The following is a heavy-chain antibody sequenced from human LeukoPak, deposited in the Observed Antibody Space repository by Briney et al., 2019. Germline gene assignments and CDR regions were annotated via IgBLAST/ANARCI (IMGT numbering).Heavy chain of an antibody. CDR2: ISSSSNYI. D-gene: IGHD6-13*01. CDR1: GFTFSSST. CDR3: ARVGRSSSWYPGY. V-gene: IGHV3-21*01. J-gene: IGHJ4*02. Sequence: GGSLRLSCAASGFTFSSSTMNWVRQAPGKGLEWVSSISSSSNYIYYADSVKGRFTISRDNAKNSLYLQMNSLRAEDTAVYYCARVGRSSSWYPGYWGQGTLVTVSS.